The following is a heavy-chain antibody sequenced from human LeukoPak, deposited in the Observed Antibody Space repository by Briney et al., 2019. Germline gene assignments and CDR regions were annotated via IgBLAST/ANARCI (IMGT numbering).Heavy chain of an antibody. CDR2: IYTSGST. J-gene: IGHJ6*03. D-gene: IGHD2-2*01. CDR1: GGSISSYY. Sequence: SETLSLTCTVSGGSISSYYWSWIRQPAGKGLEWIGRIYTSGSTNYNPSLKSRVTMSVDTSRNQFSLKLSSVTAADTAVYYCARDRGDCSSTSCYSPRYYYYYYYMDVWGKGTTVTVSS. V-gene: IGHV4-4*07. CDR3: ARDRGDCSSTSCYSPRYYYYYYYMDV.